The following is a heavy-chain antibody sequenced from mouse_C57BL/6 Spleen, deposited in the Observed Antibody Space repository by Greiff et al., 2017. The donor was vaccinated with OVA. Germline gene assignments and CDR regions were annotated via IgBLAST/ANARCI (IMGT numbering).Heavy chain of an antibody. CDR3: ARDDSSVYVPYWYFDV. J-gene: IGHJ1*03. Sequence: EVMLVESEGGLVQPGSSMKLSCTASGFTFSDYYMAWVRQVPEKGLEWVANINYDGSSTYYLDSLKSRFIISRDNAKNILYLQMSSLKSEDTATYYCARDDSSVYVPYWYFDVWGTGTTVTVSS. CDR1: GFTFSDYY. V-gene: IGHV5-16*01. D-gene: IGHD3-2*02. CDR2: INYDGSST.